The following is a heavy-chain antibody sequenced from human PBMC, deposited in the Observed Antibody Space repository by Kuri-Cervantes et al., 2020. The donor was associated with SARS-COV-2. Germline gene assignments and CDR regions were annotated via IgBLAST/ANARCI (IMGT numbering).Heavy chain of an antibody. CDR3: ARDRSDGALYYYYYMDV. CDR1: GGSISSSSYY. Sequence: ESLKISCTVSGGSISSSSYYWGWIRQPPGKGLEWIGGIFYSGSTYYNPSLKSRVTISVDTSKNQFSLKLSSVTAADTAVYYCARDRSDGALYYYYYMDVWGKGTTVTVSS. D-gene: IGHD3-16*01. CDR2: IFYSGST. V-gene: IGHV4-39*02. J-gene: IGHJ6*03.